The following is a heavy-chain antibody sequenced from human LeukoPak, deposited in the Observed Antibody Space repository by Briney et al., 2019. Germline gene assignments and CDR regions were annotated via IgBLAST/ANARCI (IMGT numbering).Heavy chain of an antibody. D-gene: IGHD3-10*01. CDR2: IYYSGST. V-gene: IGHV4-59*01. Sequence: SETLSLTCTVSGGSISSYYWSWIRQPPGKGLEWIGYIYYSGSTNYNPSLKSRVTISVDTSKNQFSLKLSFVTAADTAVYYCARAGNKLSGAFDIWGQGTMVTVSS. CDR3: ARAGNKLSGAFDI. J-gene: IGHJ3*02. CDR1: GGSISSYY.